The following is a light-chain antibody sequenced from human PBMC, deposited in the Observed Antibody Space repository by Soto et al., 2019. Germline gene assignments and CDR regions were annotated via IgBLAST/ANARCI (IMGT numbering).Light chain of an antibody. CDR3: CSYVGRNTYV. V-gene: IGLV2-11*01. Sequence: QSVLTQPRSASGSPGQSITISCTGTSSGVGGYNYVSWYQQHPAKAPKLIIFDVSKRPSGVPNRFSGSKSGNTASLTISGLRAEDEADYYCCSYVGRNTYVVGTGTKVTVL. CDR1: SSGVGGYNY. CDR2: DVS. J-gene: IGLJ1*01.